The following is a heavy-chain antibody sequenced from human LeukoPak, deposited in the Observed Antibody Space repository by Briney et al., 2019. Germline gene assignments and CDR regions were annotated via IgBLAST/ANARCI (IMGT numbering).Heavy chain of an antibody. V-gene: IGHV3-20*04. CDR3: ARSRTRNYDILTGYSPPDY. J-gene: IGHJ4*02. CDR2: INWNGGST. CDR1: GFTFDDYG. Sequence: GGSLRLSCAASGFTFDDYGMSWVRQAPGKGLGWVSGINWNGGSTGYADSVKGRFTISRDNAKNSLYLQMNSLRAEDTALYYCARSRTRNYDILTGYSPPDYWGQGTLVTVSS. D-gene: IGHD3-9*01.